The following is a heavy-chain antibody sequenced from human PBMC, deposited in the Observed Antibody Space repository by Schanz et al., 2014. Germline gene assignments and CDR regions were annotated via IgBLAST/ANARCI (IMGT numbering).Heavy chain of an antibody. V-gene: IGHV1-18*04. CDR2: ISPYNGNT. CDR1: GGTFSTYP. D-gene: IGHD6-19*01. Sequence: QVQLVQSGAEVKKPGSSMKVSCKASGGTFSTYPINWLRQAPGQGLEWMGWISPYNGNTNYAQKLQGRVTMTTDTSTSTAYMELRSLRSDDTAVYYCARGGYSSGWYDRDIAHFDYWGQGTLVTVSS. J-gene: IGHJ4*02. CDR3: ARGGYSSGWYDRDIAHFDY.